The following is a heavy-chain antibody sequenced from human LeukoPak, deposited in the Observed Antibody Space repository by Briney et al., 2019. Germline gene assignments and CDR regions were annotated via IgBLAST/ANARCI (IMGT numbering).Heavy chain of an antibody. V-gene: IGHV4-39*07. J-gene: IGHJ5*02. Sequence: SETLSLTCTVSGGSISSSRYYWGWIRQPPGKGLEWIASISYSGSSYYNPSLKSRVTISVDTSKNQVSLQLSSVTAADTAVYYCVRDDYGDYTRRFDPWGQGTLVTASS. CDR2: ISYSGSS. CDR3: VRDDYGDYTRRFDP. D-gene: IGHD4-17*01. CDR1: GGSISSSRYY.